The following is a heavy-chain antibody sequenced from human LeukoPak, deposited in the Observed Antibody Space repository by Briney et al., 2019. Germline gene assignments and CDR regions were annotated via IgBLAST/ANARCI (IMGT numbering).Heavy chain of an antibody. J-gene: IGHJ4*02. CDR2: VKEDGTTK. Sequence: GGSLRLSCAASGFSFSRHWMSWVRQAPGKGLEWVANVKEDGTTKQYVDSVKGRFTISRDNAKNSLYLQMDSLRAEDTAVYYCVSQEVVPRWGQGTLVSVSS. V-gene: IGHV3-7*01. CDR1: GFSFSRHW. CDR3: VSQEVVPR. D-gene: IGHD2-15*01.